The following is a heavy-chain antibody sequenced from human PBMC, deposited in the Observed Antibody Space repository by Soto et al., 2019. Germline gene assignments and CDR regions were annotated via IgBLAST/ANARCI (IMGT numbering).Heavy chain of an antibody. V-gene: IGHV1-8*01. D-gene: IGHD6-6*01. CDR2: MNPNSGNT. J-gene: IGHJ6*03. Sequence: GGSVKVSCKASGYTFTSYDINWVRQATGQGLEWMGWMNPNSGNTGYAQKFQGRVTMTRNTSISTAYMELSSLRSEDTAVYYCARGVERIAARGYYYYYMDVWGKGTTVTVSS. CDR1: GYTFTSYD. CDR3: ARGVERIAARGYYYYYMDV.